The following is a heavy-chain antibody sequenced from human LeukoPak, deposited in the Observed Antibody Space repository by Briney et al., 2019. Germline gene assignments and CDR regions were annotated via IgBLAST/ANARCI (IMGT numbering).Heavy chain of an antibody. Sequence: GGSLRLPCAASGFTFSSYAMSWVRQAPGKGLEGVSDISGSCGASSYADSVKGRFTISRDNSKNTLYLQMNSLRAEDTAVYYCAKAGDTWYSAHIDYWGQGTPITVSS. V-gene: IGHV3-23*01. CDR2: ISGSCGAS. CDR3: AKAGDTWYSAHIDY. J-gene: IGHJ4*02. CDR1: GFTFSSYA. D-gene: IGHD2-15*01.